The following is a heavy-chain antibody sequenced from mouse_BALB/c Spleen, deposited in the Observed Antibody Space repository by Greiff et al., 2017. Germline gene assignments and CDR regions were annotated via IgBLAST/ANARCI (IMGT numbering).Heavy chain of an antibody. CDR3: ARAKRDYDAMDY. Sequence: DVQLVESGGGLVKPGGSLKLSCAASGFTFSDYYMYWVRQTPEKRLEWVATISDGGSYTYYPDSVKGRFTISRDNAKNNLYLQMSSLKSEDTAMYYCARAKRDYDAMDYWGQGTSVTVSS. V-gene: IGHV5-4*02. CDR1: GFTFSDYY. J-gene: IGHJ4*01. CDR2: ISDGGSYT.